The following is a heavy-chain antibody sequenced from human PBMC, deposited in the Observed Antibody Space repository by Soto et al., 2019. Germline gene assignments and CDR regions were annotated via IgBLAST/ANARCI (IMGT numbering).Heavy chain of an antibody. CDR2: IYYSGST. D-gene: IGHD3-10*01. J-gene: IGHJ4*02. Sequence: TLSLTCTVSGGSISSGGYYWSCIRQHPGKGLEGIGYIYYSGSTYYNPSLKSPVTISVDTSKTQSSLKLSSVTAADTAVYYCAREVGEAGSGSYYKELYYFDYWGQGTLVTVSS. CDR1: GGSISSGGYY. V-gene: IGHV4-31*01. CDR3: AREVGEAGSGSYYKELYYFDY.